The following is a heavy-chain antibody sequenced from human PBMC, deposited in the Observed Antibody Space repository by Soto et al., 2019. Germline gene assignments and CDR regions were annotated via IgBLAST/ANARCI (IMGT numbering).Heavy chain of an antibody. CDR2: IVVGSGNT. Sequence: SVRVSCKASGFTFTSSAVQWVRQARGQRLEWIGWIVVGSGNTNYAQEFQERVTITRDMSTSTAYMELSSLRSEDTAVYYCAAEVVAATGSFDYWGQGTLVTVSS. CDR1: GFTFTSSA. J-gene: IGHJ4*02. V-gene: IGHV1-58*01. CDR3: AAEVVAATGSFDY. D-gene: IGHD2-15*01.